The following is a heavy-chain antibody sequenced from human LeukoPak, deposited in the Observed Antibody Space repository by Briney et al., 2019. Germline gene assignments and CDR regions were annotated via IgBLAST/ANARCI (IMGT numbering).Heavy chain of an antibody. V-gene: IGHV3-20*04. J-gene: IGHJ6*03. D-gene: IGHD3-10*01. CDR3: ARSPRIIIVRGLISYYYMDV. Sequence: GGSLRLSCAASGFTFDDYGMTWVRQAPGKGLEWVSGINWNGVSTGYADPVKGRFTISRDNAKNSLYLQMNSLRAEDTALYYCARSPRIIIVRGLISYYYMDVWGKGTTVTVSS. CDR2: INWNGVST. CDR1: GFTFDDYG.